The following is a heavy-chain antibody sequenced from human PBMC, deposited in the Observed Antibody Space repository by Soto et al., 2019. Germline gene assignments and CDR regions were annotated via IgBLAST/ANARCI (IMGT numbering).Heavy chain of an antibody. CDR3: ARDTRAKRYFDY. CDR1: GFTFSRYG. CDR2: IWYDGSNK. Sequence: GGSLRLSCAASGFTFSRYGMHWVRQAPGKGLEWVAVIWYDGSNKYYADSVKGRFTISRDNSKNTLYLQMNSLRAEDTAVYYCARDTRAKRYFDYWGQGTLVTVSS. V-gene: IGHV3-33*01. J-gene: IGHJ4*02.